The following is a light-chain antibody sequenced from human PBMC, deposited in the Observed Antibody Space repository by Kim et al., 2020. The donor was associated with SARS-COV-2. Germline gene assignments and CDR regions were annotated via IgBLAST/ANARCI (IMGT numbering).Light chain of an antibody. Sequence: GQSSTICCTGSSSDVDSYNVVSWYQQHPGKTPKLIIFNVNSRPSGVSNRFSGSKSGNTASLTISGIQAEDEADYYCTSFAGTYTRVFGSGTKVTVL. CDR3: TSFAGTYTRV. V-gene: IGLV2-14*03. J-gene: IGLJ1*01. CDR2: NVN. CDR1: SSDVDSYNV.